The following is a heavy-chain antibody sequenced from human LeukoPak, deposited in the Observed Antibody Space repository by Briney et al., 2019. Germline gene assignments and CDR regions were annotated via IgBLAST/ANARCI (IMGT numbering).Heavy chain of an antibody. D-gene: IGHD1-14*01. CDR3: ARGGLTGGFDY. CDR2: VNVLGNT. V-gene: IGHV4-4*02. J-gene: IGHJ4*02. Sequence: KSSGTLSLTCGLPGGSISSTNWWTWVRQPPGKGLEWIGEVNVLGNTNYNPSLESRVTISIDKSENHVSLKLTSVTAADTAVYYCARGGLTGGFDYWGQGTLVTVSS. CDR1: GGSISSTNW.